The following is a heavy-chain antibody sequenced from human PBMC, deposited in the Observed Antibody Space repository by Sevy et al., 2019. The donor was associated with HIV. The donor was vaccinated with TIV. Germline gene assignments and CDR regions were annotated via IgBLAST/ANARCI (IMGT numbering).Heavy chain of an antibody. J-gene: IGHJ3*02. CDR1: GFTFSSYW. Sequence: GGSLRLSCAASGFTFSSYWMSWVRQAPGKGLEWVANIKQDGSEKYYVDSVKGRFTISREKAKNPLYLQMNSLRAEDTAVYYCASAGYDILTGYYRLGAFDIWGQGTMVTVSS. CDR2: IKQDGSEK. V-gene: IGHV3-7*01. CDR3: ASAGYDILTGYYRLGAFDI. D-gene: IGHD3-9*01.